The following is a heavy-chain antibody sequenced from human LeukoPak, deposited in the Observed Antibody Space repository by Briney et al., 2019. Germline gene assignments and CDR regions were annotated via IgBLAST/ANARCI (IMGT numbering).Heavy chain of an antibody. V-gene: IGHV3-21*01. Sequence: GGSVRLSCAASGFTFSNYAMSWVRQAPGKGLEWVSAISGSASSTYYADSVKGRFTISRDNAKNSLYLQMNSLRAEDTAVYYCARAAAAPSDYWGQGTLVTVSS. CDR1: GFTFSNYA. CDR3: ARAAAAPSDY. D-gene: IGHD6-13*01. J-gene: IGHJ4*02. CDR2: ISGSASST.